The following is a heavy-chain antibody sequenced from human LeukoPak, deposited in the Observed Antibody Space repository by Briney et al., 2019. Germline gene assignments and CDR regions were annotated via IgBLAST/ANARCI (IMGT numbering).Heavy chain of an antibody. CDR3: ARLYYYDSSSYYDAFDI. J-gene: IGHJ3*02. CDR2: INPNSGGT. CDR1: GYTFTGYY. Sequence: GASVKVSCKASGYTFTGYYMHWVRQAPGQGLEWMGWINPNSGGTNYAQKFQGRVTMTRDTSISTAYMELSRLRSDDTAVYYCARLYYYDSSSYYDAFDIWGQGTMVTVSS. D-gene: IGHD3-22*01. V-gene: IGHV1-2*02.